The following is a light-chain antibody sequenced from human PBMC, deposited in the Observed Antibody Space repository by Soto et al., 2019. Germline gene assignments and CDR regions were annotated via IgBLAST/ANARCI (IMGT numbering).Light chain of an antibody. CDR1: SSDVGANNY. J-gene: IGLJ2*01. Sequence: QSALTQPASVSGSPGQPITISCTGTSSDVGANNYVSWYQHHPGKAPKLLIYEVSNRPSGVSSRFSGSKSGNTASLTISGLQAEDEDDYYCSSYINSINFVVFGGGTKLTVL. CDR2: EVS. CDR3: SSYINSINFVV. V-gene: IGLV2-14*01.